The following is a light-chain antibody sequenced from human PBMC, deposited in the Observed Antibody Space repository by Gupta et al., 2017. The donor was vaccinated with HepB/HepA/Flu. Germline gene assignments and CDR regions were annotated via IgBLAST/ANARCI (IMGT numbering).Light chain of an antibody. Sequence: ELVLTQSPGTLSLSPVERATLACRASQSVSSSYLAWYQQKPGQAPRLLIYGASSRATSIPDRFSGSGSGTDFTLTISRLEPEDFAGYYCQQYGSSPIFTFGPGTKVDIK. J-gene: IGKJ3*01. CDR3: QQYGSSPIFT. CDR1: QSVSSSY. CDR2: GAS. V-gene: IGKV3-20*01.